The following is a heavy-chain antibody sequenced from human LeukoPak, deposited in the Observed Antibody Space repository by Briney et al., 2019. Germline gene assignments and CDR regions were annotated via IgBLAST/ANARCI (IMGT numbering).Heavy chain of an antibody. Sequence: GRSLRLSCAASGFTFSSYAMHWVRQAPGKGLEWVAVISYDGSNKYYADSVKGRFTISRDNSKNTLYLQMNSLRAEDTAVYYCARDGVGGSSGAYYYMDVWGKGTTVTVSS. CDR1: GFTFSSYA. D-gene: IGHD6-6*01. CDR2: ISYDGSNK. V-gene: IGHV3-30-3*01. J-gene: IGHJ6*03. CDR3: ARDGVGGSSGAYYYMDV.